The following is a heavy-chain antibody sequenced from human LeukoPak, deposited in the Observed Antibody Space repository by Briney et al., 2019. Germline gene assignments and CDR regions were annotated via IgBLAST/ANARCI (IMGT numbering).Heavy chain of an antibody. J-gene: IGHJ4*02. CDR1: GFTFSSYW. D-gene: IGHD6-19*01. CDR2: INSDGSST. Sequence: PGGSLRLSCAASGFTFSSYWMNWVRQAPGKGLVWVSRINSDGSSTGCADSVKGRFTISRDNAKNTLYLQMNSLRAEDTAVYYCARDGYSSGWYYFDYWGQGTLLTVSS. CDR3: ARDGYSSGWYYFDY. V-gene: IGHV3-74*01.